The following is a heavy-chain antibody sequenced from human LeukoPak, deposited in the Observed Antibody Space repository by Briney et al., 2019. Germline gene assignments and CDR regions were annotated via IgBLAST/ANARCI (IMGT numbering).Heavy chain of an antibody. CDR2: IWHDGTNK. CDR3: YYFDY. Sequence: PGRSLRLSCAATGFTFSSYGMHWVRQAPGKGLEWVALIWHDGTNKYYVDSVTGRFTISRDNSKNTLYLQMDTLRAEDTAVYYEYYFDYWGQGALVTVSS. J-gene: IGHJ4*02. CDR1: GFTFSSYG. V-gene: IGHV3-33*01.